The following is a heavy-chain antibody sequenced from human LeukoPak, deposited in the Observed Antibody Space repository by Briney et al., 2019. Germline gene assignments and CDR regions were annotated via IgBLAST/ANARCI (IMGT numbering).Heavy chain of an antibody. CDR1: GFTFSSYA. Sequence: GGSLRLSCAASGFTFSSYAMHWVRQAPGKGLEWVAVISYDGSNKYHADSVKGRFTISRDNSKNTLYLQMNSLRAEDTAVYYCVANWGTGFDYWGQGTLVTVSS. J-gene: IGHJ4*02. CDR2: ISYDGSNK. D-gene: IGHD7-27*01. V-gene: IGHV3-30*04. CDR3: VANWGTGFDY.